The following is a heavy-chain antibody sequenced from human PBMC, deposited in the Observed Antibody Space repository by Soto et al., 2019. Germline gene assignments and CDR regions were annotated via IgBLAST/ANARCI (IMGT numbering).Heavy chain of an antibody. D-gene: IGHD4-17*01. CDR2: IFWDDDK. CDR1: GFSLNTSGVG. Sequence: QVTLKASGPTLVKPTQTLTLTCTFSGFSLNTSGVGVGWIRPPPGKALEWLGLIFWDDDKRYSPSLMSRLTIPKDTSKIQVVLTMTNMDPVDTATYYWSHRVLRYFDYWGQGALVTVAS. CDR3: SHRVLRYFDY. V-gene: IGHV2-5*02. J-gene: IGHJ4*02.